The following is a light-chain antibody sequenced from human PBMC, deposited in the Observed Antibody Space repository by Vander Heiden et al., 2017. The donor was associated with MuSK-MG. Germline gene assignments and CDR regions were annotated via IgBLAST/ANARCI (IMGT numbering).Light chain of an antibody. CDR1: KLGDKY. J-gene: IGLJ2*01. V-gene: IGLV3-1*01. CDR2: QDS. Sequence: SYELTQPPSESVSPGQTASITCSGDKLGDKYACWYQQKPGQSPVLVIYQDSKRPSGIPERFSGSNSGNTATLTISGTQAMDEADDYCQAWDSSTGVFGGGTKLTVL. CDR3: QAWDSSTGV.